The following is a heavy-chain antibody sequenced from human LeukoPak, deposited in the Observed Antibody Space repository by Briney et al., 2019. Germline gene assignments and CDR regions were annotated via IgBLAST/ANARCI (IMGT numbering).Heavy chain of an antibody. D-gene: IGHD3-16*02. J-gene: IGHJ4*02. Sequence: TSETLSLTCTVSGGSISNYYWSWIRQPPGKGLEWIGYIYYSGSTNYNPSLKSRVTISVDTSKKQFSLKLSSVTAADTAVYYCARGLVAPQIDYWGQGTLVTVSS. CDR2: IYYSGST. CDR1: GGSISNYY. V-gene: IGHV4-59*01. CDR3: ARGLVAPQIDY.